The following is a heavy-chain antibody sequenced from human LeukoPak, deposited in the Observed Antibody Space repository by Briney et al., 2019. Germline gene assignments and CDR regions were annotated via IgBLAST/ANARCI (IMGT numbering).Heavy chain of an antibody. Sequence: GGCLRLSCAASGFTFSSYSMNWVRQAPGKGLEWVSAISSSSTYIYYADSVKGRFTISRDNAKNSLFLQLDSLRAEDTAVYYCARLDSSGYYFPGVSDYWGQGTLVTVSS. CDR1: GFTFSSYS. CDR3: ARLDSSGYYFPGVSDY. CDR2: ISSSSTYI. D-gene: IGHD3-22*01. J-gene: IGHJ4*02. V-gene: IGHV3-21*01.